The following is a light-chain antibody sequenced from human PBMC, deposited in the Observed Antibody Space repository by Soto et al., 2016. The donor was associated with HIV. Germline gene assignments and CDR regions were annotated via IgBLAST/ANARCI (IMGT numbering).Light chain of an antibody. CDR2: QDT. CDR1: KLGNKY. CDR3: QVWDSTTGHYV. J-gene: IGLJ1*01. V-gene: IGLV3-1*01. Sequence: SYELTQPPSVSVSPGQTASITCSGDKLGNKYACWYQQKPGQSPVLVIFQDTKRPSGIPERFSASNSASSSGNTATLTISRVEAGDEADYYCQVWDSTTGHYVFGPGTKVTVL.